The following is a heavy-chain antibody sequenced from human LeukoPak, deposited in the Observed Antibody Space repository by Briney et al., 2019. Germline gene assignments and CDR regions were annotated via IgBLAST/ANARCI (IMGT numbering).Heavy chain of an antibody. CDR1: GYSISNGYY. Sequence: SETLSLTCTVSGYSISNGYYWGWIRQPPGKGLEWIGSIYQSGSTYYNPSLKSRVTISVDTSKNQFSLKLSSVTAADTAVYYCARDRRLVREVISWFDPWGQGTLVTVSS. CDR2: IYQSGST. V-gene: IGHV4-38-2*02. J-gene: IGHJ5*02. CDR3: ARDRRLVREVISWFDP. D-gene: IGHD3-10*01.